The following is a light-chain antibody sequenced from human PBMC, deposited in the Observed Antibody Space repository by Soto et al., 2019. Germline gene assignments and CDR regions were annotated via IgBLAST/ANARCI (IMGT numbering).Light chain of an antibody. J-gene: IGKJ2*01. V-gene: IGKV3-20*01. Sequence: VLTQSPGTLSLSPGEEATLSCRASQSLRSTYIAWYQQRAGQAPRLLSYGGSSRATGIPDRFSGSGAGTDFSLTISRLDPEDSAVYCCDCQAFDTSRVYTFGQGTRVEI. CDR3: DCQAFDTSRVYT. CDR1: QSLRSTY. CDR2: GGS.